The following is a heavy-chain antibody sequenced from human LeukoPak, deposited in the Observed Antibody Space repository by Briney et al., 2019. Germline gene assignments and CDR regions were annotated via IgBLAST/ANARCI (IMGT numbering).Heavy chain of an antibody. CDR2: IYYSGST. D-gene: IGHD4-23*01. V-gene: IGHV4-59*08. CDR1: GSSISSYY. CDR3: ARRIRGGNSAYYFVY. Sequence: PSETLSLTCTVSGSSISSYYWSWIRQPPGKGLEWIGYIYYSGSTNYNPSLMSRVTISVDTSKNQFSLKLSSVTAADTAVYYCARRIRGGNSAYYFVYWGYGTLVTVSS. J-gene: IGHJ4*01.